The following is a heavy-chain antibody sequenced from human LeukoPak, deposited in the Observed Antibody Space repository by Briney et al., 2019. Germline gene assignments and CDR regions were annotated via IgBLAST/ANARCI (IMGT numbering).Heavy chain of an antibody. V-gene: IGHV4-4*02. Sequence: SETLSLTCAVSGGSLSSSNWWSWVRQPPGKGLDWIGEIYHSGSTNYNPSLKSRVTISVDKSKNQFSVKLSSVTAADTAVYYCAIAVAGTDAFDIWGQGTMVSVSS. J-gene: IGHJ3*02. CDR3: AIAVAGTDAFDI. CDR2: IYHSGST. D-gene: IGHD6-19*01. CDR1: GGSLSSSNW.